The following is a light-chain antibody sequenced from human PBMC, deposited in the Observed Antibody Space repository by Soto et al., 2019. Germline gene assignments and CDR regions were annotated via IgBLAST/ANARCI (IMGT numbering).Light chain of an antibody. V-gene: IGLV2-14*01. CDR1: SSDVGAFNY. Sequence: QSALTQPASASGSPGQSITISCTGTSSDVGAFNYVSWYLQYPGKAPKLMIYEVGNRPSGVSNRFSGSNSGNAASLTISGLQAEDEADYCCRSDESGSIFVFGTGTQLTVL. CDR3: RSDESGSIFV. J-gene: IGLJ1*01. CDR2: EVG.